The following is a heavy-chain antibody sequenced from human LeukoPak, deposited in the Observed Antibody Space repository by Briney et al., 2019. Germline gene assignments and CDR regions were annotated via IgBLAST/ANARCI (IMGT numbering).Heavy chain of an antibody. Sequence: GGSLRLSCAASGFTFSDYYMSRIRQAPGKGLEWVSYISSSGSTIYYADSVKGRFTISRDNAKNSLYLQMNSLRAEDTAVYYCARSQMVRGVIIRARGAFDIWGQGTMVTVSS. CDR3: ARSQMVRGVIIRARGAFDI. D-gene: IGHD3-10*01. V-gene: IGHV3-11*01. CDR2: ISSSGSTI. CDR1: GFTFSDYY. J-gene: IGHJ3*02.